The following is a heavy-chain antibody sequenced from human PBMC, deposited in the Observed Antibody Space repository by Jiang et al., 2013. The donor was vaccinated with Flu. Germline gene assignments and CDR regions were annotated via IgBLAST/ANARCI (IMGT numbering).Heavy chain of an antibody. CDR3: TRGASVSSTGWYRRWFDP. CDR2: IDPKSGGT. D-gene: IGHD6-19*01. CDR1: GYTFTGYY. Sequence: SGYTFTGYYLHWVRQAPGQGLEWVGWIDPKSGGTKYAQKFQGWVTMTRDTAISTAYMELSWLKSDDTALYYCTRGASVSSTGWYRRWFDPWGQGTLVTVSS. J-gene: IGHJ5*02. V-gene: IGHV1-2*04.